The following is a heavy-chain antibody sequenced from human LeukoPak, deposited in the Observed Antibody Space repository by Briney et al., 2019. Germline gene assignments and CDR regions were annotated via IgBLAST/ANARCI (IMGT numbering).Heavy chain of an antibody. CDR1: RFTFSSYG. Sequence: SGGSLSLSCAASRFTFSSYGMHWVRQAPGKGLQWVAYIRYDGSNQYYADSAKGRFTISRDNSKNTLYLQMNSLRSEDTAVYYCAKDDSTSWYYFDYWGQGTLVTVSS. V-gene: IGHV3-30*02. CDR3: AKDDSTSWYYFDY. D-gene: IGHD6-13*01. CDR2: IRYDGSNQ. J-gene: IGHJ4*02.